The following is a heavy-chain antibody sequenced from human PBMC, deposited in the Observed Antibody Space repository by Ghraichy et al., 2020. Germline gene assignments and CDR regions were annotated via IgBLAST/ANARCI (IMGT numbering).Heavy chain of an antibody. V-gene: IGHV4-30-2*01. CDR1: GGSISSGGYS. CDR2: IYHSGST. J-gene: IGHJ4*02. Sequence: SETLSLTCAVSGGSISSGGYSWSWIRQPPGKGLEWIGYIYHSGSTYYNPSLKSRVTISVDRSKNQFSLKLSSVTAADTAVYYCAATSTYYYDSSGLFDYWGQGTLVTGSS. CDR3: AATSTYYYDSSGLFDY. D-gene: IGHD3-22*01.